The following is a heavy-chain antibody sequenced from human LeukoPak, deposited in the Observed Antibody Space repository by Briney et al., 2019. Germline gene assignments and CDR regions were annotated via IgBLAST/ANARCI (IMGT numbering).Heavy chain of an antibody. D-gene: IGHD2-2*01. CDR2: IRYDGSNT. J-gene: IGHJ6*03. CDR3: AKGGTLVSASLRAYYNYMDV. V-gene: IGHV3-30*02. Sequence: GGSLRLSCVASGFSFSDYGMHWVRQAPGEGLEWVAFIRYDGSNTYYADSVKGRFTISRDNSKSTLDLHMNSLRPDDTAVYYCAKGGTLVSASLRAYYNYMDVWGKGTTVTVSS. CDR1: GFSFSDYG.